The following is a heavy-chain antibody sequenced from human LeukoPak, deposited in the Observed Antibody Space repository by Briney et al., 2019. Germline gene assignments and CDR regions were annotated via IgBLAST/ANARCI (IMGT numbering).Heavy chain of an antibody. J-gene: IGHJ4*02. D-gene: IGHD1-26*01. CDR2: IKQDGSKN. CDR3: ARDKIVGATYFDY. CDR1: GFTFSSYW. Sequence: GGSLRLSCVASGFTFSSYWMSWVRQAPGKGLEWVANIKQDGSKNYYVESVKGRFTISRDNAKNSLYLQMNSLRVEDTAVYYCARDKIVGATYFDYWGQGTLVTVSS. V-gene: IGHV3-7*01.